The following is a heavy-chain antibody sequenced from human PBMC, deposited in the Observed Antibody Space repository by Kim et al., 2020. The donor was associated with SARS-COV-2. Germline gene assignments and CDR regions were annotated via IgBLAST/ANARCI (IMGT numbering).Heavy chain of an antibody. CDR1: GYTFIGYY. D-gene: IGHD1-26*01. J-gene: IGHJ6*02. CDR3: ARERSEVSGSYSYGMDV. Sequence: SVKVSCKASGYTFIGYYMHWVRQAPGQGLEWMGWINPNSGGTNYAQKFQGWVTMTRDTSISTAYMELSRLRSDDTAVYYCARERSEVSGSYSYGMDVWGQGTTVTVSS. V-gene: IGHV1-2*04. CDR2: INPNSGGT.